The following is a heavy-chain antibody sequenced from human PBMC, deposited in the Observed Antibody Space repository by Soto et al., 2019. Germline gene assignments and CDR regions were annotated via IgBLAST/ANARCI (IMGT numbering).Heavy chain of an antibody. CDR1: GGSINSYY. CDR2: IYYSGST. D-gene: IGHD3-22*01. Sequence: PSETLSLTCTVSGGSINSYYWNWIRQPPGKGLEWIGYIYYSGSTNYNPSLKSRVTTSVVTSKNQFSLNLSSVTAADTAVYYCARVRHDSSGYYFDYWGQGTLVTVSS. J-gene: IGHJ4*02. CDR3: ARVRHDSSGYYFDY. V-gene: IGHV4-59*01.